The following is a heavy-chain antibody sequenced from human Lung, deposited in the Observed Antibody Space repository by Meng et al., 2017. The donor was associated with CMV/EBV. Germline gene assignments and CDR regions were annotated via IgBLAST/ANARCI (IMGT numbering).Heavy chain of an antibody. CDR1: GYTXTSYY. V-gene: IGHV1-46*01. D-gene: IGHD3-10*01. J-gene: IGHJ6*02. CDR3: ARALSYYYGDYYYYYGMDV. Sequence: ASXXVSXKASGYTXTSYYMHWVRQAPGQGLEWMGIINPSGGSTSYAQKFQGRVTMTRDTSTSTVYMELSSLRSEDTAVYYCARALSYYYGDYYYYYGMDVWXQGTTVTVSS. CDR2: INPSGGST.